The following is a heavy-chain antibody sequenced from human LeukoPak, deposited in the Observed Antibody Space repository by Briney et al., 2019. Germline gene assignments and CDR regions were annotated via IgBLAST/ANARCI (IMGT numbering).Heavy chain of an antibody. V-gene: IGHV4-59*01. CDR3: ARAGGVKTAALDLDY. J-gene: IGHJ4*02. CDR2: IYYSGST. CDR1: GGSINNYY. Sequence: SETLSLTCTVSGGSINNYYWSWIRQPPGKGLGWIGYIYYSGSTNYNPSLKSRVTISVDTSKNQFSLKLTSVTTADTAVYYCARAGGVKTAALDLDYWGQGTLVTVSS. D-gene: IGHD6-25*01.